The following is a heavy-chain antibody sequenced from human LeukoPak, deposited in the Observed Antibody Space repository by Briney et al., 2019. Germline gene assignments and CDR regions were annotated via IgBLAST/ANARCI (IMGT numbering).Heavy chain of an antibody. CDR2: IYYTGIT. J-gene: IGHJ6*03. Sequence: PSETLSLTCTVSGGSISSSSDNWGWIRQPPGKGLEWIGSIYYTGITYYNPSVMSRVTMSVDTSMNQFSLRLSSVTAADTAMYYCARQGRATVVMYMDDWGKGTTVTVSS. CDR3: ARQGRATVVMYMDD. V-gene: IGHV4-39*01. D-gene: IGHD4-23*01. CDR1: GGSISSSSDN.